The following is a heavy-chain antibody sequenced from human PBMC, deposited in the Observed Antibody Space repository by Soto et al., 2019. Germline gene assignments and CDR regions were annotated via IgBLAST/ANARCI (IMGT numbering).Heavy chain of an antibody. CDR3: ARFPFDRSSWTNPRYFDY. Sequence: QVQLQQWGAGLLKPAETLSLTCAVYGGSFSGYYWTWIRQLPGKGLEWIGEIKQSGFTNYNPSLESRVTMSVDTSRNQFSLRLSSVTAADTAVYYCARFPFDRSSWTNPRYFDYWGQGTLVTVSS. D-gene: IGHD6-13*01. V-gene: IGHV4-34*01. J-gene: IGHJ4*02. CDR2: IKQSGFT. CDR1: GGSFSGYY.